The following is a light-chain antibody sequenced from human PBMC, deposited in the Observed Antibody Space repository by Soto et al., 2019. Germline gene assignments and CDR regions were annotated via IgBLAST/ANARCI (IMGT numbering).Light chain of an antibody. CDR1: QTVLYSSNNKNY. CDR2: WAT. Sequence: DIVLTQSPDSLTVSLGERATINCKSSQTVLYSSNNKNYLAWYQHKPGQPPKLLIYWATTREFGVPDRFSGSGSATDFTLTISRLQAEDGAVYYCQQYYTTPRTFGQGTKVEIK. J-gene: IGKJ1*01. V-gene: IGKV4-1*01. CDR3: QQYYTTPRT.